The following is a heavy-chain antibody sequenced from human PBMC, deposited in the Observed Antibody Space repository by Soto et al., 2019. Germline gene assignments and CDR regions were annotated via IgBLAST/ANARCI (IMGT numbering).Heavy chain of an antibody. Sequence: SVKVSCKASGGTFSSYAISWVRQAPGQGLEWMGGIIPIFGTANYAQKFQGRVTITADESTSTAYMELSSLRSEDTAVYYCARDGSSSGTFDYWGQGTLVTVSS. CDR2: IIPIFGTA. CDR1: GGTFSSYA. V-gene: IGHV1-69*13. CDR3: ARDGSSSGTFDY. D-gene: IGHD6-6*01. J-gene: IGHJ4*02.